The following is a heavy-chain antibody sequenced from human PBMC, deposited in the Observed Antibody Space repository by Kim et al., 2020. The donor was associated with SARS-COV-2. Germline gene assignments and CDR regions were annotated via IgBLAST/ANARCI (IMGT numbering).Heavy chain of an antibody. V-gene: IGHV6-1*01. J-gene: IGHJ4*02. Sequence: SVKSRITINPDTSKNQFSLQLNSVTPEDTAVYYCASARGYSYGPTYYFDYWGQGTLVTVSS. CDR3: ASARGYSYGPTYYFDY. D-gene: IGHD5-18*01.